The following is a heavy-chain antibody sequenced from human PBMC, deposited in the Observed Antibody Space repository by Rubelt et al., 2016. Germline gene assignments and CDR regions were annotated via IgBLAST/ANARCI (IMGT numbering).Heavy chain of an antibody. CDR3: ARGSKVRRSTNWVDP. V-gene: IGHV4-34*01. CDR1: GGSFSGYY. Sequence: QVQLQQWGAGLLKPSETLSLTCAVYGGSFSGYYWSWIRQPPGKGLEWIGEINHSGSTNYNPSLKGRVTRSGDTSKKRCALRLSSVTAADTAVYYWARGSKVRRSTNWVDPWGQGTLVTVSS. CDR2: INHSGST. D-gene: IGHD5/OR15-5a*01. J-gene: IGHJ5*02.